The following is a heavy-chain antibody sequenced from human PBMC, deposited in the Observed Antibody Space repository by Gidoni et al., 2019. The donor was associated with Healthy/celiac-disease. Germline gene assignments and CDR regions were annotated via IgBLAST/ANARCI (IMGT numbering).Heavy chain of an antibody. J-gene: IGHJ4*02. CDR2: IYYSGST. CDR3: ARTSVTYYDGSGSRYFDY. V-gene: IGHV4-39*07. Sequence: HLQLQVSVPGLVNSSEPLFLTCPVSGGPIRTLSYYWGWIRQPPGKGLEWIGSIYYSGSTYYNPSLKSRVTISVDTSKNQFSLKLSSVTAADTAVYYCARTSVTYYDGSGSRYFDYWGQGTLVAVSS. CDR1: GGPIRTLSYY. D-gene: IGHD3-10*01.